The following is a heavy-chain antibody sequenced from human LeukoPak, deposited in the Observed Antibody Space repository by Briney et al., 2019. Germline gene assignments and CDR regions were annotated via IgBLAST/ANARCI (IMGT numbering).Heavy chain of an antibody. CDR3: ARDGRWLQFGSDY. Sequence: PGGSLRLSCAASGFTFSTYEMNWVRQAPGKGLEWVSYISSSGSNIYYADSVKGRFTISRDNAENSLYLQMNSLRAEDTAAYYCARDGRWLQFGSDYWGQGTLVTVSS. CDR2: ISSSGSNI. J-gene: IGHJ4*02. D-gene: IGHD5-24*01. V-gene: IGHV3-48*03. CDR1: GFTFSTYE.